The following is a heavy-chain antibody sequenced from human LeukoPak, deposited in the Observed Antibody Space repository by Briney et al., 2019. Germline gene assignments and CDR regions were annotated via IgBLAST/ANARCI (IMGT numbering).Heavy chain of an antibody. Sequence: ASVKVSCKASGYTFTSYGISWVRQAPGQGLEWMGWISAYNGNTNYAQKLQGRVTMTTDTSTSTAYMELKSLRSDDTAVYYCLGTFYYDSSGGDYWGQGTLVTVSS. CDR3: LGTFYYDSSGGDY. J-gene: IGHJ4*02. CDR1: GYTFTSYG. D-gene: IGHD3-22*01. CDR2: ISAYNGNT. V-gene: IGHV1-18*01.